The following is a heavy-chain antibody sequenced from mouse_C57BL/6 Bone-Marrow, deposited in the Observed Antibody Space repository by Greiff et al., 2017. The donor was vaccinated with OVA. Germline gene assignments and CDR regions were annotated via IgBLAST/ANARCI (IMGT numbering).Heavy chain of an antibody. D-gene: IGHD2-3*01. CDR3: SIDDGTFV. CDR1: GYTFTSYG. J-gene: IGHJ1*03. Sequence: VKLMESGAELARPGASVKLSCKASGYTFTSYGISWVKQRTGQGLEWIGEIYPRSGKTYYNEKFKGKATLTADKSSSTAFIELRSLTAEVAAVECLSIDDGTFVWGTGTTVTVSS. V-gene: IGHV1-81*01. CDR2: IYPRSGKT.